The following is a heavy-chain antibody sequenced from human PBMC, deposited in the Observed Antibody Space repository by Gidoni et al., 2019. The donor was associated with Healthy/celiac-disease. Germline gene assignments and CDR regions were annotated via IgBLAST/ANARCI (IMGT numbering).Heavy chain of an antibody. Sequence: EVQLVESGGGLVKPGRSLRLSCTASGFTFGDYAMSWFRQAPGKGLEWVGFIRSKAYGGTTEYAASVKGRFTISRDDSKSIAYLQMNSLKTEDTAVYYCTRDGTGIAVAGTSYFDYWGQGTLVTVSS. V-gene: IGHV3-49*05. CDR1: GFTFGDYA. CDR2: IRSKAYGGTT. CDR3: TRDGTGIAVAGTSYFDY. D-gene: IGHD6-19*01. J-gene: IGHJ4*02.